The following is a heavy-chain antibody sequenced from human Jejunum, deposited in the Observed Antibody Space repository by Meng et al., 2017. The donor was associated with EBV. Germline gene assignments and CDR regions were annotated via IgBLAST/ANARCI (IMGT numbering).Heavy chain of an antibody. V-gene: IGHV6-1*01. CDR1: GDSVSSNSAA. CDR3: ARIASASRRDDY. Sequence: QVQLQQSGPGLVMPSXTLSLTCAXSGDSVSSNSAAWNWIRQSPSRGLEWLGRTYYRSKWSSDYAVSVKSRITINPDTSKNQFSLQLNSVTPEDTAVYFCARIASASRRDDYWGQGTLVTVSS. D-gene: IGHD6-13*01. J-gene: IGHJ4*02. CDR2: TYYRSKWSS.